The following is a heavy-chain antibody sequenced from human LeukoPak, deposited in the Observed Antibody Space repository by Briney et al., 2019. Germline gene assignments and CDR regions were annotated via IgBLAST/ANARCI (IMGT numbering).Heavy chain of an antibody. D-gene: IGHD1-26*01. Sequence: GGSLRLSCAASGFTFSSYAMHWVRQAPGKGLGWVAVISYDGSNKYYADSVKGRFTISRDNSKNTLYLQMNSLRAEDTAVYYCARGLGATSPSANRWGQGTLVTVSS. J-gene: IGHJ4*02. V-gene: IGHV3-30*04. CDR3: ARGLGATSPSANR. CDR1: GFTFSSYA. CDR2: ISYDGSNK.